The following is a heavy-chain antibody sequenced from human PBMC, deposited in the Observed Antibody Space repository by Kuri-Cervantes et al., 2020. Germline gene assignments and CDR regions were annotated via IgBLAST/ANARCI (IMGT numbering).Heavy chain of an antibody. V-gene: IGHV1-8*03. D-gene: IGHD2-2*01. CDR3: ARSHKYIVVVPAALDY. CDR2: MNPNSGNT. J-gene: IGHJ4*02. Sequence: ASVKVSCKASGYTFTSYDINWVRQATGQGLEWMGWMNPNSGNTGYAQKFQGRVTITRDTSASTAYMELSSLRSEDTAVYYCARSHKYIVVVPAALDYWGQGSLVTVSS. CDR1: GYTFTSYD.